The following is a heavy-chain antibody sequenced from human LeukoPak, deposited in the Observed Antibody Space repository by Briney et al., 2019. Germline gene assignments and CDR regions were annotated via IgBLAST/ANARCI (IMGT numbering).Heavy chain of an antibody. CDR2: IYYSGST. Sequence: PSETLSLTCAVYGGSFSGYYWSWIRQPPGKGLEWIGYIYYSGSTNYNPSLKSRVTISVDTSKNQFSLKLSSVTAADTAVYYCARVVNYRGSYFPWFDPWGQGTLVTVSS. J-gene: IGHJ5*02. V-gene: IGHV4-59*01. CDR1: GGSFSGYY. CDR3: ARVVNYRGSYFPWFDP. D-gene: IGHD1-26*01.